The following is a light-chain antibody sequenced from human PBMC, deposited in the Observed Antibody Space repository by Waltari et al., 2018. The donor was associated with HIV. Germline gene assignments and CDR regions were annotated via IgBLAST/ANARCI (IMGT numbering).Light chain of an antibody. CDR1: QSLVHSDGTTS. V-gene: IGKV2-24*01. Sequence: DIVMTQPPLSSPVTLRQPASISCRSSQSLVHSDGTTSLSWLHQRPGQRPRLLIERVGEGVSGVPDRFSGSGAGTDFTLKISSVEAEDVGVYYCRQAAQFPTFGQGTKLEIK. CDR2: RVG. J-gene: IGKJ2*01. CDR3: RQAAQFPT.